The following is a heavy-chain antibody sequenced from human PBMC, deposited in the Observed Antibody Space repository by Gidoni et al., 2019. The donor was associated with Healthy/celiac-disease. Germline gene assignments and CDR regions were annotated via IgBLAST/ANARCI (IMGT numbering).Heavy chain of an antibody. J-gene: IGHJ4*02. CDR3: ARGRVAAAALDY. CDR1: GGSFSGYY. V-gene: IGHV4-34*01. CDR2: INHSGST. Sequence: QVQLQQWGAGLLKPPETLSLTCAVYGGSFSGYYWSWIRQPPGKGLEWIGEINHSGSTNYNPSLKSRVTISVDTSKNQFSLKLSSVTAADTAVYYCARGRVAAAALDYWGQGTLVTVSS. D-gene: IGHD6-13*01.